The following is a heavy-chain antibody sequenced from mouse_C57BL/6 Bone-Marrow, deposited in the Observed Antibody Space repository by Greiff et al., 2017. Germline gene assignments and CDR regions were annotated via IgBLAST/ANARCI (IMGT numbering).Heavy chain of an antibody. CDR3: ARRWLYYGNDYYAMDY. CDR1: GYTFTSYW. J-gene: IGHJ4*01. V-gene: IGHV1-69*01. Sequence: QVQLQQPGAELVMPGASVKLSFKASGYTFTSYWMHWVKQRPGQGLEWIGEIDPSDSYTNYNQKFKGKSTLTVDKSSSTAYMQLSSLTSEDSAVYYCARRWLYYGNDYYAMDYWGQGTSVTVSS. CDR2: IDPSDSYT. D-gene: IGHD2-1*01.